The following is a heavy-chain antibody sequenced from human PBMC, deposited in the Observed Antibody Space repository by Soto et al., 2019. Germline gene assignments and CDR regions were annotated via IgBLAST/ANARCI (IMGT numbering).Heavy chain of an antibody. CDR2: IDPSNSQT. D-gene: IGHD3-22*01. CDR1: GYSFAGYW. J-gene: IGHJ4*02. CDR3: ARQIYDSDTGPNFQYYFDS. V-gene: IGHV5-10-1*01. Sequence: GESLKISCKGSGYSFAGYWITWVRQKPGKGLEWMGRIDPSNSQTYYSPSFRGHVTISATKSITTVFLQWSSLRASDTAMYYCARQIYDSDTGPNFQYYFDSWGQGTPVTVSS.